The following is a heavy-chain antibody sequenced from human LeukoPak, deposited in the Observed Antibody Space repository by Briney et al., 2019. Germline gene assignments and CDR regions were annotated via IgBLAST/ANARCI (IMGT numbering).Heavy chain of an antibody. CDR2: ISGSGGST. V-gene: IGHV3-23*01. J-gene: IGHJ6*03. CDR3: AKYYGDYYYYYYTDV. CDR1: GFTFSSYA. D-gene: IGHD4-17*01. Sequence: GGSLRLSCAASGFTFSSYAMSWVRQAPGKGLEWVSTISGSGGSTYYADSVKGRFTISRDNSKNTLYLQMNSLRAEDTAVFYCAKYYGDYYYYYYTDVWGKGITVTVSS.